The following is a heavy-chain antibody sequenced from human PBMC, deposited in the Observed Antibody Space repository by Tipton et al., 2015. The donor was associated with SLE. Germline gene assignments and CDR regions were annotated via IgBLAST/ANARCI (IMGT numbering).Heavy chain of an antibody. J-gene: IGHJ6*03. D-gene: IGHD2-21*01. Sequence: TLSLTCTVSGGSISSGGYYWSWIRQPPGKGLEWIGEITHSGGTNYNPSLKSRVTISVDTSKTQLSLKLSSVTAADTAVYYCARGISAYYYYFYMDVWGKGTTVTVS. CDR3: ARGISAYYYYFYMDV. V-gene: IGHV4-39*01. CDR1: GGSISSGGYY. CDR2: ITHSGGT.